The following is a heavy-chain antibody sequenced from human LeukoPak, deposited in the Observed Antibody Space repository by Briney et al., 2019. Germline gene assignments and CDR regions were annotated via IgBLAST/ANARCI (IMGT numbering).Heavy chain of an antibody. D-gene: IGHD3-10*01. CDR3: ARDPTLLLWFGEFRDKNYYYYGMDV. CDR1: GYTFTSYG. Sequence: GASVKVSCKTSGYTFTSYGISWVRQAPGQGLEWMGWISGYNGNTNSAQKVQGRVTMTTDTSTSTAYMELRSLRSDDTAVYYCARDPTLLLWFGEFRDKNYYYYGMDVWGQGTTVTVSS. J-gene: IGHJ6*02. CDR2: ISGYNGNT. V-gene: IGHV1-18*01.